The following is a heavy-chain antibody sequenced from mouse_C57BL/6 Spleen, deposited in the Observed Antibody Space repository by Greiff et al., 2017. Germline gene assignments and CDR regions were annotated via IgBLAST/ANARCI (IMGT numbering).Heavy chain of an antibody. D-gene: IGHD4-1*01. V-gene: IGHV5-9-1*02. CDR2: ISSGGDYT. CDR1: GFTFSSYA. Sequence: EVMLVESGEGLVKPGGSLKLSCAASGFTFSSYAMSWVRQTPEKRLEWVAYISSGGDYTYYADTVKGRFTISRDNARNTLYLQMSSLKSEDTAMYYCTRVGTGTPFAYWGQGTLVTVSA. J-gene: IGHJ3*01. CDR3: TRVGTGTPFAY.